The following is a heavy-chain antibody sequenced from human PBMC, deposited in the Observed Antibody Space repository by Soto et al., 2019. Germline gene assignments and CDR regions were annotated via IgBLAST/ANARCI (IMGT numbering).Heavy chain of an antibody. D-gene: IGHD3-22*01. J-gene: IGHJ4*02. CDR3: ARDIYNSSGYYYPYYFDY. Sequence: QVQLVQSGAEVMKPGASVKVSCKASGYTFTTYGVSWVRQAPGQGLEWMGWTSAYIGNTHYAQKFQGRVTMTTDTSTSTAYMEMRRLRSDDTAVYYCARDIYNSSGYYYPYYFDYWGQGTLVSVSS. V-gene: IGHV1-18*01. CDR2: TSAYIGNT. CDR1: GYTFTTYG.